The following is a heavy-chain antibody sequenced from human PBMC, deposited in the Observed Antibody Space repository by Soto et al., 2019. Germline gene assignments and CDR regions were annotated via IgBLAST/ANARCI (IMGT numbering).Heavy chain of an antibody. J-gene: IGHJ3*02. V-gene: IGHV3-9*01. CDR3: AKQDGGFRDAFDI. CDR1: GFTFDDYA. Sequence: GGSLRLSCAASGFTFDDYAMHWVRQAPGKGLEWVSGISWNSGSIGYADSVKGRFTISRDNAKNSLYLQMNSLRAEDTALYYCAKQDGGFRDAFDIWGQGTMVTVSS. D-gene: IGHD6-25*01. CDR2: ISWNSGSI.